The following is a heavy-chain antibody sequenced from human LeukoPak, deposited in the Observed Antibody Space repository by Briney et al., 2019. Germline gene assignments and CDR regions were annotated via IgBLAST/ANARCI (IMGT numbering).Heavy chain of an antibody. CDR3: ARDSGYYGLFDY. Sequence: GGSLRLSCAASGFTFSSSWMTWVRQAPGKGLEWVANIKQDGSEKYYVDSVKGRFTISRDNAKNSLYLQMNSLRAEDTAVYYCARDSGYYGLFDYWGQGTLVTVSS. J-gene: IGHJ4*02. CDR1: GFTFSSSW. CDR2: IKQDGSEK. D-gene: IGHD3-22*01. V-gene: IGHV3-7*01.